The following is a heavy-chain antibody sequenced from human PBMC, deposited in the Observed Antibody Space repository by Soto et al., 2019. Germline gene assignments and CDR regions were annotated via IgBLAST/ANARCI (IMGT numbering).Heavy chain of an antibody. Sequence: LRLSCAASGFIFENSGMSWVRQAPGKGLEWISSISGSGFKRYYADSVKGRFTISRDNSKSTVYLELNNLSAEDTAVYHCAKNQGVELVPLATVDWFDPWGQGSVVTV. CDR3: AKNQGVELVPLATVDWFDP. CDR1: GFIFENSG. D-gene: IGHD1-26*01. CDR2: ISGSGFKR. J-gene: IGHJ5*02. V-gene: IGHV3-23*01.